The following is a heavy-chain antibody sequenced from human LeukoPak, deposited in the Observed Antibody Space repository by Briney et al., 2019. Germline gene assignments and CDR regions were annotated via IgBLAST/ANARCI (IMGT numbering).Heavy chain of an antibody. CDR1: GFTFSRYW. CDR2: INSDGSST. Sequence: GGSLRLSCAASGFTFSRYWMHWVRQAPGKGLVWVSRINSDGSSTSYADSVKGRFTISRDNAKNTLYLQMNSLRAEDTAVYYCASSPYCGGDCYFDYWGQGTLVTVSS. J-gene: IGHJ4*02. D-gene: IGHD2-21*02. V-gene: IGHV3-74*01. CDR3: ASSPYCGGDCYFDY.